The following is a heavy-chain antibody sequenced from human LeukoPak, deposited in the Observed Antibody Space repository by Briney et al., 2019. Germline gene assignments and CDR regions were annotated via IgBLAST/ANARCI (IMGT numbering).Heavy chain of an antibody. CDR1: GGSISSSSYY. CDR3: ASLKLRYFDEGAFDI. J-gene: IGHJ3*02. D-gene: IGHD3-9*01. CDR2: IYYSGST. Sequence: SETLSLTCTVSGGSISSSSYYWGWIRQPPGKGLEWIGSIYYSGSTYYNPSLKSRVTISVDTSKNQFSLKLSSVTAADTAVYYCASLKLRYFDEGAFDIWGQGTMVTVSS. V-gene: IGHV4-39*07.